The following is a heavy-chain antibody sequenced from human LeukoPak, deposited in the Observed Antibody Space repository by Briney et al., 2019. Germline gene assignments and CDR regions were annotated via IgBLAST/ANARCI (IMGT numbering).Heavy chain of an antibody. Sequence: SETLSLTCAVYGGSFSGYYWSWIRQPPGKGLEWIGEINHSGSTNYNPSLKSRVTISVDTSKNQFSLKLSSVTAADTAVYYCARRRKAMAKFSWFDPWGQGTLVSVSS. J-gene: IGHJ5*02. D-gene: IGHD5-18*01. CDR2: INHSGST. CDR1: GGSFSGYY. V-gene: IGHV4-34*01. CDR3: ARRRKAMAKFSWFDP.